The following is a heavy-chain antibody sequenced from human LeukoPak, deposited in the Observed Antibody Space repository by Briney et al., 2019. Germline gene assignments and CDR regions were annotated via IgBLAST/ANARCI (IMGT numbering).Heavy chain of an antibody. D-gene: IGHD1-26*01. CDR3: AKALPRSYALDY. CDR2: IRYDGSNK. Sequence: PGGSLRLSCAASGFTFSSYGMHWVRQAPGKGLEWVAFIRYDGSNKYYADSVKGRFTISRDNSKNTLYLQMNSLRAEDTAVYYCAKALPRSYALDYWGQGTLVTVSS. J-gene: IGHJ4*02. V-gene: IGHV3-30*02. CDR1: GFTFSSYG.